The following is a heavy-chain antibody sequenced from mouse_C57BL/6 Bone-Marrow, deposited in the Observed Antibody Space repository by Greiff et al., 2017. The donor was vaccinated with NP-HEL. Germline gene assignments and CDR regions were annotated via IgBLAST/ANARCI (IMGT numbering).Heavy chain of an antibody. CDR1: GYSITSGYY. D-gene: IGHD1-1*01. Sequence: EVKLQESGPGLVKPSQSLSLTCSVTGYSITSGYYWNWIRQFPVNKLEWMGYISYDGSNNYNPSLKNRISITRDTSKNQFFLKLNSVTTEDTATYYCARDYGSSYPAWFAYWGQGTLVTVSA. CDR2: ISYDGSN. J-gene: IGHJ3*01. CDR3: ARDYGSSYPAWFAY. V-gene: IGHV3-6*01.